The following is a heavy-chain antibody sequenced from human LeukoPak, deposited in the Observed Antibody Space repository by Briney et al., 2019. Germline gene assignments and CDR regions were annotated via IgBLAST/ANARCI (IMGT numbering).Heavy chain of an antibody. V-gene: IGHV3-30*02. Sequence: GGSLRLSCAASGFTFSSYGMHWVRQAPGKGLEWVAFIRYDGSNKYYADSVKGRFTISRDNSKNTLYLQMNSLRAEDTAVYYCAKDSYGGKFPKYFDYWGQGTLVTVSS. J-gene: IGHJ4*02. CDR3: AKDSYGGKFPKYFDY. CDR2: IRYDGSNK. D-gene: IGHD4-23*01. CDR1: GFTFSSYG.